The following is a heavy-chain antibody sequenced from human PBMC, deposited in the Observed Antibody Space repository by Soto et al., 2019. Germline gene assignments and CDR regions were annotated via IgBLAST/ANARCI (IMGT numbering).Heavy chain of an antibody. Sequence: SETLSLTCTVSGASISGFYWSWIRKSAGKGLEWIGRIYATGTTDYNPSLKSRIMMSVDTSKKQFSLKLRSVTAADTAVYYCVRDGTKTLRDWFDPWGQGISVTVSS. J-gene: IGHJ5*02. CDR3: VRDGTKTLRDWFDP. V-gene: IGHV4-4*07. D-gene: IGHD1-1*01. CDR2: IYATGTT. CDR1: GASISGFY.